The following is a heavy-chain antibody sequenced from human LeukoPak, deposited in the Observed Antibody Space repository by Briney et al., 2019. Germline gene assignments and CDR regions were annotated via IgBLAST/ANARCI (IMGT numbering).Heavy chain of an antibody. CDR3: ASQRTDYYDSSGHDY. D-gene: IGHD3-22*01. CDR1: ADSTTNINSY. V-gene: IGHV4-39*01. J-gene: IGHJ4*02. Sequence: SETLSLTCTVSADSTTNINSYCGWIRQPPGRGLEWIGSIYYSGTTYYNPSLKSRVAISGDTSKNQFSLKLSSVTAADTAVYYCASQRTDYYDSSGHDYWGQGTLVTVSS. CDR2: IYYSGTT.